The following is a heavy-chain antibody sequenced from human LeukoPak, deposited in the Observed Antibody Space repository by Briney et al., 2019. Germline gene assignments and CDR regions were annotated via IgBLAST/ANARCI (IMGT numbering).Heavy chain of an antibody. CDR3: ARAPRESNTLDY. D-gene: IGHD2-2*02. Sequence: PSETLSLTCTVSGGSISSYYWSWIRKPAGKGLEWIGRIYSSGSTNYNPSLKSRVTMSVGPSKNQLSLKLISVTAADTAVYYCARAPRESNTLDYWGQGTLVTVSS. V-gene: IGHV4-4*07. CDR1: GGSISSYY. CDR2: IYSSGST. J-gene: IGHJ4*02.